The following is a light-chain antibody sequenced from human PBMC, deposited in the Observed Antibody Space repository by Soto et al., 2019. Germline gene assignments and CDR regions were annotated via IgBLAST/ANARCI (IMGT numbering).Light chain of an antibody. CDR3: QQSGSALGT. CDR1: QRVSSSY. Sequence: DIVLTQSPGTLSLSPGERATLSCSASQRVSSSYLAWYQQKTGQAPSLLIYGASSRTTGIPDRLSGSGSGKDFTVTIRRMEPADFAVYSFQQSGSALGTFGQGTKLDIK. J-gene: IGKJ1*01. CDR2: GAS. V-gene: IGKV3-20*01.